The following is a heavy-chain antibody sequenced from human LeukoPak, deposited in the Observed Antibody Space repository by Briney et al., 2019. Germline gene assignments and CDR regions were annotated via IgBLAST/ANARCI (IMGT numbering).Heavy chain of an antibody. J-gene: IGHJ6*02. CDR1: GFTFSSYG. CDR2: ISYDGSNK. Sequence: PGGSLRLSCAASGFTFSSYGMRWVRQAPGKGLEWVAVISYDGSNKYYADSVKGRSTISRDNSKNTLYLQMNSLRAEDTAVYYCAKDLSTVYMDYYYGMDVWGQGTTVTVSS. D-gene: IGHD5/OR15-5a*01. CDR3: AKDLSTVYMDYYYGMDV. V-gene: IGHV3-30*18.